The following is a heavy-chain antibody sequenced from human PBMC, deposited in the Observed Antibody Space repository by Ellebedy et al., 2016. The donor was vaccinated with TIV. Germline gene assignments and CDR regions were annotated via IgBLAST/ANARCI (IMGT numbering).Heavy chain of an antibody. D-gene: IGHD3-22*01. CDR3: ARVDYYYDSSWFDP. Sequence: KLQGRVTMTTDTSTSTAYMELRSLRSDDTAVYYCARVDYYYDSSWFDPWGQGTLVTVSS. J-gene: IGHJ5*02. V-gene: IGHV1-18*01.